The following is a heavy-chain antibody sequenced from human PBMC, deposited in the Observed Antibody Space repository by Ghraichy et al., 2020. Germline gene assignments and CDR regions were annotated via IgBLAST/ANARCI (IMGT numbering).Heavy chain of an antibody. CDR3: ARDYYDRSGYYAAFDI. V-gene: IGHV4-59*01. CDR1: GGSISSYY. D-gene: IGHD3-22*01. CDR2: IYYSGST. Sequence: SETLSLTCTVSGGSISSYYWSWIRQPPGKGLEWIGYIYYSGSTNYNPSLKSRVTISVDTSKNQFSLKLSSVTAADTAVYYCARDYYDRSGYYAAFDIWGQGTMVTVSS. J-gene: IGHJ3*02.